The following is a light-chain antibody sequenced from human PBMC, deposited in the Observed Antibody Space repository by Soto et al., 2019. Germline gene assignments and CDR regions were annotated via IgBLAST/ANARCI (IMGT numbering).Light chain of an antibody. Sequence: QSALTQPASVSGSPGQSITISCTGTSSDVGGYDYVSWYQLHPGKAPKLMVFEVSNRPSGVSYRFSGSKSGNTASLTISGLQAEDEADYYCSLDAGPNTYVFGTGTKLTVL. CDR2: EVS. CDR3: SLDAGPNTYV. CDR1: SSDVGGYDY. J-gene: IGLJ1*01. V-gene: IGLV2-14*01.